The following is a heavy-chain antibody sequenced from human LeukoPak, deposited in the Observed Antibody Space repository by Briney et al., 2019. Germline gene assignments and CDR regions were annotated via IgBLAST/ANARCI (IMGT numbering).Heavy chain of an antibody. V-gene: IGHV4-34*01. D-gene: IGHD3-22*01. Sequence: SETLSLTCTVSGGSISGYYWTWIRQPPGKGLEWIGEINHSGSTNYNPSLKSRVTISVDTSKNQFSLKLSSVTAADTAVYYCARVPCYYDSSGYGLWGQETLVTVSS. CDR3: ARVPCYYDSSGYGL. J-gene: IGHJ4*02. CDR2: INHSGST. CDR1: GGSISGYY.